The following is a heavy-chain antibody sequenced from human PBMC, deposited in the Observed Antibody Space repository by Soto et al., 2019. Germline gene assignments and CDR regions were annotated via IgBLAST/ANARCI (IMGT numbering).Heavy chain of an antibody. J-gene: IGHJ6*02. CDR1: GFTFSNAW. CDR2: IKSKTDGGTT. CDR3: TTEGITFGGVIVNDYYYGMDV. D-gene: IGHD3-16*02. V-gene: IGHV3-15*01. Sequence: GGSLRLSCAASGFTFSNAWMSWVRQAPGKGLEWVGRIKSKTDGGTTDYAAPVKGRFTISRDDSKNTLYLQMNSLKTEDTAVYYCTTEGITFGGVIVNDYYYGMDVWGQGTTVTVSS.